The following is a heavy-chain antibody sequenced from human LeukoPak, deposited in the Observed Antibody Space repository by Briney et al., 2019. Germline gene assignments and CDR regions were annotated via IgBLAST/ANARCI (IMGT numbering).Heavy chain of an antibody. CDR2: ISGSGGGS. J-gene: IGHJ3*01. CDR1: GVTFSSYV. CDR3: VQEGPRGLAFDV. V-gene: IGHV3-23*01. Sequence: GGSLRLSCEASGVTFSSYVMSWVRQAPGKGPEWVSGISGSGGGSYYADFVKGRFAISRDNSKNTLYLQMNSLRAEDSALYYCVQEGPRGLAFDVWGQGTRVTVSS.